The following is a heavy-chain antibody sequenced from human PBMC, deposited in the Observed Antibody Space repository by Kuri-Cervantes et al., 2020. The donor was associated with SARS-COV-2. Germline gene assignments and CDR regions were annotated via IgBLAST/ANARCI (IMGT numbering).Heavy chain of an antibody. Sequence: GGSLRLSCAASGFTFSSYAMSWVRQAPGKGLEWVSSISSSSSYIYYADSVKGRFTISRDNAKNSLYLQMNSLRAEDTAVYYCAKAGKKEGYCSSTSCYLDSDYWGQGTLVTVSS. CDR2: ISSSSSYI. CDR1: GFTFSSYA. V-gene: IGHV3-21*04. CDR3: AKAGKKEGYCSSTSCYLDSDY. J-gene: IGHJ4*02. D-gene: IGHD2-2*01.